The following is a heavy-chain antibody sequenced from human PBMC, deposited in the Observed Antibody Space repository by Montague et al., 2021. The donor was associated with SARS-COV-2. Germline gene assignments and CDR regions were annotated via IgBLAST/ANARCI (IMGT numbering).Heavy chain of an antibody. CDR1: GVSISSRSFY. Sequence: SETLSLTCTVSGVSISSRSFYWAWIRQPPVKGLEWIGTIYYNGRTAYNPSLKSRVTMAVDTAKNQFSLKLNSVTAADTAVYYCARDTWSTGYFDYWGQGTLVTVSS. V-gene: IGHV4-39*02. CDR3: ARDTWSTGYFDY. J-gene: IGHJ4*02. CDR2: IYYNGRT. D-gene: IGHD2-8*02.